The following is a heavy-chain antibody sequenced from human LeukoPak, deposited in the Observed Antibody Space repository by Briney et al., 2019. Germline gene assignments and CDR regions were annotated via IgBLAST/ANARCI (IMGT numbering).Heavy chain of an antibody. J-gene: IGHJ4*02. CDR1: GFTFSNFW. V-gene: IGHV3-7*01. Sequence: GGSLRLSCAASGFTFSNFWMNWVRQAPGKGLEWVANISQNGGEKYYVDSVKGRFTISRDNGKNSLYLQMNSLRAEDTAVCYCARYRHLGYWGQGTLVTVSS. CDR3: ARYRHLGY. CDR2: ISQNGGEK.